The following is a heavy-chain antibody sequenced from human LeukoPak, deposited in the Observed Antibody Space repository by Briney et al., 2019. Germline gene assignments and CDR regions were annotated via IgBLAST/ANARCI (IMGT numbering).Heavy chain of an antibody. CDR3: ARRSGGSPTDAFDI. V-gene: IGHV1-69*13. CDR2: IIPIFGTA. CDR1: GGTFSSYA. J-gene: IGHJ3*02. D-gene: IGHD1-26*01. Sequence: ASVKVSCKASGGTFSSYAISWVRQAPGQGLEWMGGIIPIFGTANYAQKFQGRVTITADESTSTAYMELSSLRSGDTAVYYCARRSGGSPTDAFDIWGQGTMVTVSS.